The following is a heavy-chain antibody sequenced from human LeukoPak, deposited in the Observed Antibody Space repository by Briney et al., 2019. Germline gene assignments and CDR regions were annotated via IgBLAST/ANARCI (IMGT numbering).Heavy chain of an antibody. V-gene: IGHV3-64*01. D-gene: IGHD6-19*01. CDR1: GFTFSSYA. CDR2: ISSNGGST. J-gene: IGHJ4*02. CDR3: ASSLGTTYTHGYSSGWRPVDY. Sequence: AGGSLRLSCAASGFTFSSYAMHWVRQAPGEGLEYVSAISSNGGSTYYANSVKGRFTISRDNSKNTLYPQMGSLRAEDMAVYYCASSLGTTYTHGYSSGWRPVDYWGQGTLVTVSS.